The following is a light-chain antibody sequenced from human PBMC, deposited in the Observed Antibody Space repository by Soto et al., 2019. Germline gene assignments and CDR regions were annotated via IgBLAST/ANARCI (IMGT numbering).Light chain of an antibody. V-gene: IGKV1-17*01. J-gene: IGKJ4*01. Sequence: DIQMTQSPSSLSASVGDRVTITCQASQDISHYLGWYQQKPGTAPRRLIYEASSLQSGVPSRFSGSGSGTEFTLTISSLQPEDSATYYCLQHNSYPPLTFGGGTKV. CDR1: QDISHY. CDR2: EAS. CDR3: LQHNSYPPLT.